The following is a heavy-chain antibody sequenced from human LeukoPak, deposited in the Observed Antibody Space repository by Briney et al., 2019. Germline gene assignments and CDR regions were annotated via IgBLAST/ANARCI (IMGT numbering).Heavy chain of an antibody. CDR3: ARDLGGYPFFMDV. D-gene: IGHD2-15*01. CDR2: LDESGRP. CDR1: GGSIRSGDHH. V-gene: IGHV4-39*07. Sequence: SGTLSLTCSVSGGSIRSGDHHWAWVRQPPGKGLEFIGSLDESGRPYYNRPLKSRVSISGDTSGKQFSLNLTSVTAADTAEYFCARDLGGYPFFMDVWGRGTTVIVSS. J-gene: IGHJ6*03.